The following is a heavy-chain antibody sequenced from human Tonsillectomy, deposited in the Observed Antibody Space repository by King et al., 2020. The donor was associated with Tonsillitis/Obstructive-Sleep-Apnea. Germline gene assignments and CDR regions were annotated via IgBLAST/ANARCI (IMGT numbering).Heavy chain of an antibody. V-gene: IGHV4-59*08. J-gene: IGHJ6*03. CDR1: GGSISSYY. CDR2: IYYSGST. D-gene: IGHD3-22*01. CDR3: SSSDYYDSSGHYYYYYMGV. Sequence: QLQESGPGLVKPSETLSLTCTVSGGSISSYYWSWIWQPPGKGLEWIGYIYYSGSTNHNPSLKSRVTISLDTSKKQFSLKLSSVTAADTAVYYCSSSDYYDSSGHYYYYYMGVWGKGTTVTVSS.